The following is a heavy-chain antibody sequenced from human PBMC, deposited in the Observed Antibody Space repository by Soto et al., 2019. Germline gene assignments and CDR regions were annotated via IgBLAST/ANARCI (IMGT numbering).Heavy chain of an antibody. CDR1: GFTFSSYW. CDR3: AIQLGYCSGGNCYFGY. CDR2: IHTDGSST. Sequence: GGSLRLSCAASGFTFSSYWMHWVRQAPGKGLVWVSRIHTDGSSTNYADSVKGRFTISRDNAKNTLYLQMNSLRAEDTAVYYCAIQLGYCSGGNCYFGYWGQGTLVTVSS. J-gene: IGHJ4*02. D-gene: IGHD2-15*01. V-gene: IGHV3-74*01.